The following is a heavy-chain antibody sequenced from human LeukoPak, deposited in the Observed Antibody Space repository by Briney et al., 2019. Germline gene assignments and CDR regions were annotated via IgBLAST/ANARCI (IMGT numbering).Heavy chain of an antibody. D-gene: IGHD6-13*01. V-gene: IGHV3-30*03. J-gene: IGHJ4*02. Sequence: GGSLSLSCAASGFTFSSYGMHWLRQAPGKGLEWVAIISYDGSSKYYADSVKGRFTLSRDNSKNMLYLQMNSLRADDTAVYYCARESLGGSWFDYWGQGTLVTVSS. CDR2: ISYDGSSK. CDR3: ARESLGGSWFDY. CDR1: GFTFSSYG.